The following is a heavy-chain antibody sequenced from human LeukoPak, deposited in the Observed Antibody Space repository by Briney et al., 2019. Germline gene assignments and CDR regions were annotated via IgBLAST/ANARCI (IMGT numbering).Heavy chain of an antibody. J-gene: IGHJ4*02. CDR1: GGSFSGYY. V-gene: IGHV4-34*01. D-gene: IGHD5-18*01. Sequence: PSETLSLTCAVYGGSFSGYYWSWIRQPPGKGLEWIGEINHSGSTNYNPSLKSRVTISVDTSKNQFSPKLSSVTAADTAVYYCARDRQLWSIWGQGTLVTVSS. CDR2: INHSGST. CDR3: ARDRQLWSI.